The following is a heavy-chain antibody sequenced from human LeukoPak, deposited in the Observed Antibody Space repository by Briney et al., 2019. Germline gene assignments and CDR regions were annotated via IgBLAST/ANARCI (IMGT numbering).Heavy chain of an antibody. CDR3: ASTPFRAVTTQGIFDY. Sequence: SETLSLTCTVSGGSISSGGYYWSWIRQHPGKGLEWIGYIYYSGSTYYNPSLKSRVTISVDTSKNQFSLKLSSVTAADTAVYYCASTPFRAVTTQGIFDYWGQGTLVTVSS. J-gene: IGHJ4*02. CDR1: GGSISSGGYY. V-gene: IGHV4-31*03. D-gene: IGHD4-17*01. CDR2: IYYSGST.